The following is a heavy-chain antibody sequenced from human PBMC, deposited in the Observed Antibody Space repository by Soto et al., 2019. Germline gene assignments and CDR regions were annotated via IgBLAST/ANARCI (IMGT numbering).Heavy chain of an antibody. Sequence: QVQLQESGPGLVKPSETLSLTCTVSGGSITSSYWSWILQPPGKGLEWIGYIYYSGRTNYNPSLKSRVTISVDTSKNQFDLNLGSVTAADTAVYFCARGLRYFDWWGQGTLVTVSS. CDR3: ARGLRYFDW. CDR2: IYYSGRT. CDR1: GGSITSSY. V-gene: IGHV4-59*01. J-gene: IGHJ4*02. D-gene: IGHD3-16*01.